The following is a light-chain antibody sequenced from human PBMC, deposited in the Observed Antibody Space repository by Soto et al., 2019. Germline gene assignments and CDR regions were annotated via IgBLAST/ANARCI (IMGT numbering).Light chain of an antibody. CDR1: KSNIGSGA. Sequence: QSVLTQPRSASGTPGQRVTISCSGSKSNIGSGAVNWYQHLPGTAPKLLVYHNDQRPSGVPDRFSGSKSGTSASLAISGLQSEDETEYSCAAWDDSLNGWVFGGGTKLTVL. J-gene: IGLJ3*02. V-gene: IGLV1-44*01. CDR3: AAWDDSLNGWV. CDR2: HND.